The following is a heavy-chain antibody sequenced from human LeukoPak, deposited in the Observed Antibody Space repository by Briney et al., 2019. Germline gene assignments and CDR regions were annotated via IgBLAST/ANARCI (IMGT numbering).Heavy chain of an antibody. Sequence: PSETLSLTCAVYGGSFSGYYWSWIRQPPGKGLEWIGEINHSGSTNYNPSLKSRVTISVDTSKNQFSLKLSSVTAADTAVYYCARGTAAYYGSGSYNYWGQGTLVTVS. CDR2: INHSGST. CDR3: ARGTAAYYGSGSYNY. J-gene: IGHJ4*02. V-gene: IGHV4-34*01. D-gene: IGHD3-10*01. CDR1: GGSFSGYY.